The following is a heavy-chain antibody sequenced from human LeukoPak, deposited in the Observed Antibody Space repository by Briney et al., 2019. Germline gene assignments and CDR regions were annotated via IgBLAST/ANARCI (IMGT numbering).Heavy chain of an antibody. CDR1: GFTFSSYG. CDR3: AKDRYSYAFEYSDS. V-gene: IGHV3-30*02. J-gene: IGHJ4*02. Sequence: GGSLRLSCAASGFTFSSYGMHWVRQAPGKGLEWVAVIWYDGSNKYYADSVKGRFTISRDNSKNTLSLQVSSLRTEDTAVYYCAKDRYSYAFEYSDSWGQGTLVTVSS. D-gene: IGHD5-18*01. CDR2: IWYDGSNK.